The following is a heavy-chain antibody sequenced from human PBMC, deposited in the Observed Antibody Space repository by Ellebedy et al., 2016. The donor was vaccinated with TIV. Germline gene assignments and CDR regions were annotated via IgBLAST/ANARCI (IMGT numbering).Heavy chain of an antibody. CDR2: ISGSGGST. J-gene: IGHJ4*02. Sequence: GGSLRLSXAASGFTFSSYAMSWVRQAPGKGLEWVSAISGSGGSTYYPDSVKGRFTISRDNSKNTLYLQMNSLKAEDTAVYYCAKVGDYGEPDRSMHWWVYWGQGTLVTVSS. V-gene: IGHV3-23*01. CDR1: GFTFSSYA. D-gene: IGHD2-8*02. CDR3: AKVGDYGEPDRSMHWWVY.